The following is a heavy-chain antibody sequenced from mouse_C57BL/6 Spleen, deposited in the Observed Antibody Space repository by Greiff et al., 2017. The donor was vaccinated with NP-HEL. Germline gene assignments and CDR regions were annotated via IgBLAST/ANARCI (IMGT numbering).Heavy chain of an antibody. V-gene: IGHV1-55*01. D-gene: IGHD1-1*01. CDR2: IYPGSGST. Sequence: VQLQQPGAELVKPGASVKMSCKASGYTFTSYWITWVKQRPGQGLEWIGDIYPGSGSTNYNEKFKSKATLTVDTSSSTAYMQLSSLTSEDSAVYYCARYYGSRDYAMDYWGQGTSVTVSS. CDR1: GYTFTSYW. J-gene: IGHJ4*01. CDR3: ARYYGSRDYAMDY.